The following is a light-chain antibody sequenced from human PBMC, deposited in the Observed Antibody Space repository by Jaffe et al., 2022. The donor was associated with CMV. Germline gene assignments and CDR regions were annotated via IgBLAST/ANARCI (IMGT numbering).Light chain of an antibody. CDR1: QSISSY. V-gene: IGKV1-39*01. CDR2: AAS. Sequence: DIQMTQSPSSLSASVGDRVTITCRASQSISSYLNWYQQKPRKAPKLLIYAASSLQSGVPSRFSGSGSGTDFTLTISSLQPEDFATYYCQQSYSTRMYTFGQGTKLEIK. CDR3: QQSYSTRMYT. J-gene: IGKJ2*01.